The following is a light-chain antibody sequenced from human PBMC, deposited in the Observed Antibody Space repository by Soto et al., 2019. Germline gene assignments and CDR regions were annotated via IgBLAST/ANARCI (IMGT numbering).Light chain of an antibody. J-gene: IGLJ2*01. CDR1: SSDVGSYNL. CDR3: CSYAGYSTYVV. V-gene: IGLV2-23*02. CDR2: EVT. Sequence: QSALTQPASVSGSPGQSITISCTGTSSDVGSYNLVSWYQQRPGKAPKLMMYEVTKRPSGVSNRFSGSKSGNTASLTISGLQGEDEADYYCCSYAGYSTYVVFGGGTKLT.